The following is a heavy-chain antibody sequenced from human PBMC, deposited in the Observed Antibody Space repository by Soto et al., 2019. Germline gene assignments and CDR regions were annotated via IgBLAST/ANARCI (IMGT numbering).Heavy chain of an antibody. Sequence: GGSLRLSCAASGFTFSSYAMSWVRQAPGKGLEWVSAISGSGGSTYYADSVKGRFTISRDNSKNTLYLQMNSLRAEDTAVYYCAKVLTEYCGGDCYSRGAFDIWGQGTMVTVS. CDR3: AKVLTEYCGGDCYSRGAFDI. J-gene: IGHJ3*02. D-gene: IGHD2-21*02. V-gene: IGHV3-23*01. CDR1: GFTFSSYA. CDR2: ISGSGGST.